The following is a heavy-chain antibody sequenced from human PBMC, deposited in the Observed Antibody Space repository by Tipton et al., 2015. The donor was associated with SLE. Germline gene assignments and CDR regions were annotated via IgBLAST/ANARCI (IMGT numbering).Heavy chain of an antibody. CDR3: AGVNYGYYYFDY. D-gene: IGHD3-10*01. CDR2: IYYSGST. V-gene: IGHV4-59*12. J-gene: IGHJ4*02. CDR1: GGSISSYY. Sequence: TLSLTCTVSGGSISSYYWSWIRQPPGKGLEWIGYIYYSGSTNYNPSIKSRVTISVDTSKNQFSLKLSSVTAADTAVYYCAGVNYGYYYFDYWGQGTLVTVSS.